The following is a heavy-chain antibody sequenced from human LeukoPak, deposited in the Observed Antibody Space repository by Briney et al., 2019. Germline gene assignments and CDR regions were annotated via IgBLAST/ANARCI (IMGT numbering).Heavy chain of an antibody. CDR1: GGSTSSSSYY. D-gene: IGHD2-2*01. J-gene: IGHJ6*03. Sequence: PSEALSLTCTDPGGSTSSSSYYWGWIRQPPGKGLGWLGRIFYSGSTYYNPSLKSRVTVSVDTSKNQFSLKLSSVTAADTAVYYCAIYCSSTSCYRGGYYYMDVWGKGTTVTVSS. CDR3: AIYCSSTSCYRGGYYYMDV. V-gene: IGHV4-39*01. CDR2: IFYSGST.